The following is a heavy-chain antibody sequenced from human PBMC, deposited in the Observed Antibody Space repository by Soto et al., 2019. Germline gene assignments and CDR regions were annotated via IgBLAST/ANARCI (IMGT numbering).Heavy chain of an antibody. V-gene: IGHV3-74*01. CDR2: ISGDGTTI. CDR3: AREYYGLLTGYYNDH. D-gene: IGHD3-9*01. Sequence: EVQLVESGGDSVQPGGSLRLSRAASGFPFSSYWMHWVRHTPGKGLEWVSRISGDGTTIYYADSVTGRFTVSRDNAKNTPSLQMSGLGAEDTAVYYCAREYYGLLTGYYNDHWGQGTLVSVSS. J-gene: IGHJ4*02. CDR1: GFPFSSYW.